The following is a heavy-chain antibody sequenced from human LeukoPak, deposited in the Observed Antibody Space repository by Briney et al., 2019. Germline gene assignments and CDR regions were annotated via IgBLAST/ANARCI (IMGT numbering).Heavy chain of an antibody. CDR1: GYTFTSYA. D-gene: IGHD4-17*01. Sequence: WASVKVSCKASGYTFTSYAMNWVRQAPGQGLEWMGWINTNTGNPTYAQGFTGRFVFSLDTSVSTAYLQISSLKAEDTAVYYCARDLPPLTSYGDYDYYYYGMDVWGQGTTVTVSS. J-gene: IGHJ6*02. CDR2: INTNTGNP. CDR3: ARDLPPLTSYGDYDYYYYGMDV. V-gene: IGHV7-4-1*02.